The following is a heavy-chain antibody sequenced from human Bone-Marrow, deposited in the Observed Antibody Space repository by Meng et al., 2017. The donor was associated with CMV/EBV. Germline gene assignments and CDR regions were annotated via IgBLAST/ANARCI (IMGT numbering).Heavy chain of an antibody. J-gene: IGHJ3*02. CDR2: IIPILGIA. V-gene: IGHV1-69*10. Sequence: SVKVACKASGSTFSRYGNSLVRQSPVQGLEWMGGIIPILGIANYAQKFQGRVTITADKSTSTAYMELSSLRSEDTDVYYCAAPYCSSTSCYSGGLDAFAIWGQRTMVSVSS. CDR3: AAPYCSSTSCYSGGLDAFAI. CDR1: GSTFSRYG. D-gene: IGHD2-2*01.